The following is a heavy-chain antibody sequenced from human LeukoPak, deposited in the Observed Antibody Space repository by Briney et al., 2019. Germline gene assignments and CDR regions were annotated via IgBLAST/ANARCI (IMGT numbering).Heavy chain of an antibody. D-gene: IGHD2-21*01. J-gene: IGHJ6*03. V-gene: IGHV1-8*03. Sequence: ASVKVSCKASGYTFTSYDINWVRQATGQGLEWMGWMNPNSGNTGYAQKFQGRVTITRNTSISTAYMELSSLRSEDTAVYYCARLWPYYYYMDVWGKGTTVTVSS. CDR3: ARLWPYYYYMDV. CDR1: GYTFTSYD. CDR2: MNPNSGNT.